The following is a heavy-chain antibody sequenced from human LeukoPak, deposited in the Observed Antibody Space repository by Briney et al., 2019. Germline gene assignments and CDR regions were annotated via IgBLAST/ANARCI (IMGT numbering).Heavy chain of an antibody. V-gene: IGHV3-73*01. CDR1: GFTLSGSA. Sequence: GGSLRLSCATSGFTLSGSAIHWVRQASGKGLEWVGRIRSKANNYATTDVASVRGRFTISRDDSKNTAYLQMNSLKTEDTAVYYCTRPSFDSSVSGVVYWGQGTLVTVSS. D-gene: IGHD3-22*01. J-gene: IGHJ4*02. CDR3: TRPSFDSSVSGVVY. CDR2: IRSKANNYAT.